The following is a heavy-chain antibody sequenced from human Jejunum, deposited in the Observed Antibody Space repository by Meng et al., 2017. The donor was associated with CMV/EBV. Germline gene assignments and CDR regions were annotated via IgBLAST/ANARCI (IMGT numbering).Heavy chain of an antibody. D-gene: IGHD2-2*02. J-gene: IGHJ4*02. Sequence: YAMIWVRQAPGKGLEWVANIKQDGSEKYYVDSVKGRFTISRDNAENSLYLQMNSLRAEDTAVYYCARVRGGLCSSTSCYKGGLDYWGQGTLVTVSS. V-gene: IGHV3-7*01. CDR2: IKQDGSEK. CDR1: YA. CDR3: ARVRGGLCSSTSCYKGGLDY.